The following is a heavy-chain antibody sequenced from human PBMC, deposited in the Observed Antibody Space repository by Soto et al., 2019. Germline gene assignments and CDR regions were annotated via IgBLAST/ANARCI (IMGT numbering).Heavy chain of an antibody. J-gene: IGHJ4*02. CDR3: VCISSVDY. V-gene: IGHV5-10-1*01. D-gene: IGHD6-19*01. Sequence: EVQLVQSGAEVKKPGESLRISCKGSGYSFNSYWISWVRQMPGKSLEWMGSIDPSDSYTNYSPSFQGHVTISVDKSISTAYLQWNSLKASDTAMYYCVCISSVDYWGQGTLVTVSS. CDR1: GYSFNSYW. CDR2: IDPSDSYT.